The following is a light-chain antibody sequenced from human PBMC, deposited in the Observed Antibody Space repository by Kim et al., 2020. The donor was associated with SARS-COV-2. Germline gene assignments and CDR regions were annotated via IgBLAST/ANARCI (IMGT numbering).Light chain of an antibody. CDR1: QSVSSSY. Sequence: SPGERATPSCRASQSVSSSYLAWYQQNPGQAPRLLIYGASSRATGVPDRFSGSGSGTDFTLTNTRLEPEDFAVYYCQQYGNSPHTFGQGTKVDIK. J-gene: IGKJ1*01. CDR2: GAS. V-gene: IGKV3-20*01. CDR3: QQYGNSPHT.